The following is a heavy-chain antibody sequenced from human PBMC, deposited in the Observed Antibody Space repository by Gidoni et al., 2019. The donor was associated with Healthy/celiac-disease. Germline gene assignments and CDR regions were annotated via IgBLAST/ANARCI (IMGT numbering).Heavy chain of an antibody. CDR1: GFTFSSYA. V-gene: IGHV3-23*01. D-gene: IGHD6-6*01. CDR2: ISGSGGST. CDR3: AKDGEAARPWTYHFDY. J-gene: IGHJ4*02. Sequence: EVQLLESGGGLVQPGGSLRLSCAASGFTFSSYAMSWVRQAPGKGLEWVSAISGSGGSTYYADSVKGRFTTSRDNSKNTLYLQMNSLRAEDTAVYYCAKDGEAARPWTYHFDYWGQGTLVTVSS.